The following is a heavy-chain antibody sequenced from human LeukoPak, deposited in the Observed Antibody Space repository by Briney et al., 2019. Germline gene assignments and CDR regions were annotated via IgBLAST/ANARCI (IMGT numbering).Heavy chain of an antibody. D-gene: IGHD2-21*02. J-gene: IGHJ4*02. V-gene: IGHV3-48*01. CDR3: ARDGDAYCGGDCYWAFDY. CDR1: GFTFSSYR. Sequence: PGGSLRLSCAASGFTFSSYRMNWVRQAPGKGLEWVSYISSSSTIYYADSVKGRFTISRDNSKNTLYLQMNCLRAEDAAVYYCARDGDAYCGGDCYWAFDYWGQGTLVTVSS. CDR2: ISSSSTI.